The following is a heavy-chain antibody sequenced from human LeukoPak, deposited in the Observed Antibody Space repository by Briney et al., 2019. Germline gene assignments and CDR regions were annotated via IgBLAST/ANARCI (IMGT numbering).Heavy chain of an antibody. J-gene: IGHJ1*01. Sequence: QPGGSLRLSCSASGFSFYEYTMHWVRHAPGKGLEWVSLIHWNAASSYYADSVRGRFTISRDNNKNSLYLQMHTLRPEDTALYYCARGGYFDSSGYYGYFQHWGQGTPVTVSS. CDR1: GFSFYEYT. CDR3: ARGGYFDSSGYYGYFQH. V-gene: IGHV3-43*01. CDR2: IHWNAASS. D-gene: IGHD3-22*01.